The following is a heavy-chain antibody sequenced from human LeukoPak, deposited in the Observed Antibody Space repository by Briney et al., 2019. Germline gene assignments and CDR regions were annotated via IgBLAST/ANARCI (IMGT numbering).Heavy chain of an antibody. V-gene: IGHV1-8*01. J-gene: IGHJ4*02. D-gene: IGHD3-10*01. CDR1: GYTFTSYD. Sequence: GASVKVSCKASGYTFTSYDINWVRQATGQGLEWMGWMNPNSGNTGYAQKLQGRVTMTTDRSTSTAYMELRSLRSDDTAVYYCARDWYYYGSGSYYYGYWGQGTLVTVSS. CDR2: MNPNSGNT. CDR3: ARDWYYYGSGSYYYGY.